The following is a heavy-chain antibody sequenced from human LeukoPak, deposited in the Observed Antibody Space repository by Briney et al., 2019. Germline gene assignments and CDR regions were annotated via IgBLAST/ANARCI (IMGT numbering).Heavy chain of an antibody. CDR2: INPNSGVT. CDR1: GYTFIDYY. CDR3: SREDY. V-gene: IGHV1-2*02. Sequence: ASVKVSCKASGYTFIDYYLQWVRQAPGQGLDWVGWINPNSGVTNYAQKFQGRVSMTSDTSISTVYMELSRLRSDDTAVYYCSREDYWGQGTLVTVSS. J-gene: IGHJ4*02.